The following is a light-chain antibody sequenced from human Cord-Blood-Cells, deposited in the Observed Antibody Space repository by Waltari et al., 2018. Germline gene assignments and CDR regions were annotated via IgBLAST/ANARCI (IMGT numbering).Light chain of an antibody. V-gene: IGKV4-1*01. CDR3: QQYYSTPPT. Sequence: DLMMTQSPDSLAVSLREMAPINCKSTHSAFYSSNNTNYLAWYQQKPGQPPKLLIYWASTRESGVPDRFSGSGSGTDFTLTISSLQAEDVAVYYCQQYYSTPPTFGGGTKVEIK. J-gene: IGKJ4*01. CDR1: HSAFYSSNNTNY. CDR2: WAS.